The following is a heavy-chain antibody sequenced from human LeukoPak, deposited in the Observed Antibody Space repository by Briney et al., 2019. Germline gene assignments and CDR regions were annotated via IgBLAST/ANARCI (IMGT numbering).Heavy chain of an antibody. V-gene: IGHV1-8*01. CDR1: GYTFTSFD. CDR3: ARDRAYYYDTSDTDY. D-gene: IGHD3-22*01. Sequence: ASVKVSCKASGYTFTSFDINWVRQATGQGLEWTGWMNPNSANTGYAQKFQGRVTMTRNTSISTAYMELSSLRSEDTAVYYCARDRAYYYDTSDTDYWGQGTLVTVSS. J-gene: IGHJ4*02. CDR2: MNPNSANT.